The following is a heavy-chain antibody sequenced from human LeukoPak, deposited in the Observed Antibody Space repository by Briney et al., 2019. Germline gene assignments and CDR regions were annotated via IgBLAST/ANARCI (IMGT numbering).Heavy chain of an antibody. Sequence: PSETLSLTCAVYGGSFSGYYWSWIRQPPGKGLEWIGEINHSGSTNYNPSLKSRVTISVDTSKNQFSLKLSSVTAADTAVYYCAREWLLRYYFDYWGQGTLVTVSS. CDR2: INHSGST. V-gene: IGHV4-34*01. CDR3: AREWLLRYYFDY. J-gene: IGHJ4*02. CDR1: GGSFSGYY. D-gene: IGHD3-22*01.